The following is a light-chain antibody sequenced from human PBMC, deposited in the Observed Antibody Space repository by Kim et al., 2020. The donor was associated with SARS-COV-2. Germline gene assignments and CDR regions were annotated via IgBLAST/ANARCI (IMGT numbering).Light chain of an antibody. Sequence: SAAVGDEVTITCRASESISMLLAWYQQRPGKAPRLLIFDASTSKSGVPSRFRGSGSGTEFTLTISSLQPDDFATYYCQQYHTFWSFGQGTKVDIK. CDR2: DAS. CDR1: ESISML. J-gene: IGKJ1*01. V-gene: IGKV1-5*01. CDR3: QQYHTFWS.